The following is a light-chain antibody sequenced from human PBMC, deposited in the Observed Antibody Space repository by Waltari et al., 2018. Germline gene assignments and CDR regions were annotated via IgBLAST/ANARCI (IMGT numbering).Light chain of an antibody. V-gene: IGKV3-20*01. CDR3: QQYGNSPFT. Sequence: EIVLTQSPGALSTTKGASATLCCRASQSVSSSYLAWYQQKPGQAPRLLIFAASSRATGIPDNFSGSGSGTDFTLTISRLEPEDFAVYFCQQYGNSPFTFGQGTKLEI. CDR1: QSVSSSY. CDR2: AAS. J-gene: IGKJ2*01.